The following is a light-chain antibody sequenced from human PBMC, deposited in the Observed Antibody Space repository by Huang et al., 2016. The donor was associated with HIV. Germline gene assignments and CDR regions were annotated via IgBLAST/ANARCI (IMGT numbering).Light chain of an antibody. CDR1: KGISSY. J-gene: IGKJ4*01. CDR2: AAS. CDR3: QQLNSYLALT. V-gene: IGKV1-9*01. Sequence: IQLTQSPSSLSASVGDRVTITCRASKGISSYLAWYQQKPGKAPKLLIYAASTLQSEVPSRFSGSGSGTDFTLTISSLQPEDFATYYCQQLNSYLALTFGGGTKVEIK.